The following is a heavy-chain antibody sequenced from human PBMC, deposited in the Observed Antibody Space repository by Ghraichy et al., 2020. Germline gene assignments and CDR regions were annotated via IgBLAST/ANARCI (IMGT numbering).Heavy chain of an antibody. D-gene: IGHD5-18*01. CDR2: INHSGST. CDR1: GGSFSGYY. CDR3: ARGRRGYSYGYRVMSYFDY. Sequence: SETLSLTCAVYGGSFSGYYWSWIRQPPGKGLEWIGEINHSGSTNYNPSLKSRVTISVDTSKNQFSLKLSSVTAADTAVYYCARGRRGYSYGYRVMSYFDYWGQGTLVTVSS. V-gene: IGHV4-34*01. J-gene: IGHJ4*02.